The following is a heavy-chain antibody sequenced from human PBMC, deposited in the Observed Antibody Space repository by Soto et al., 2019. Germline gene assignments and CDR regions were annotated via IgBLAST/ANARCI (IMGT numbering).Heavy chain of an antibody. CDR1: GFTFSSYG. CDR3: ARGEGVAGRPTIDY. CDR2: IWYDGSNK. V-gene: IGHV3-33*01. J-gene: IGHJ4*02. D-gene: IGHD6-19*01. Sequence: GGSLRLSCAASGFTFSSYGMHWVRQAPGKGLEWVAVIWYDGSNKYYADSVKGRFTISRDNSKNTLYLQMNSLRAEDTAVYYCARGEGVAGRPTIDYWGQGTLVTVSS.